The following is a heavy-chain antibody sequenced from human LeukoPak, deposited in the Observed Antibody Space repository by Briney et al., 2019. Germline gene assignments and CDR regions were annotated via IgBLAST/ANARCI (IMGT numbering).Heavy chain of an antibody. CDR2: IYYSGST. Sequence: SETLSLTCPVSSGSISSGVYYWSWIRQHPGKGLEWIGYIYYSGSTYYNPSLKGRVTMSLDTSKNQFSLKLTSVTAADTAVYYCARDNDFFDYWGQGTLVTVSS. CDR1: SGSISSGVYY. CDR3: ARDNDFFDY. J-gene: IGHJ4*02. V-gene: IGHV4-31*03.